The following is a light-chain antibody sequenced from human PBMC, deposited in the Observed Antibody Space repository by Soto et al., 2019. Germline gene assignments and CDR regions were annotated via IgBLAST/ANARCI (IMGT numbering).Light chain of an antibody. CDR3: QQYGSSPPQT. CDR1: QSVSSSY. V-gene: IGKV3-20*01. J-gene: IGKJ1*01. CDR2: GAS. Sequence: EIVLTQSPGTLSLSPGERATLSCRASQSVSSSYLAWYQQKPGQAPRLLIYGASSRATGIPDRFSGSGSGTDFTLTISRLEPEDFAVYYCQQYGSSPPQTFGQCTNVEIK.